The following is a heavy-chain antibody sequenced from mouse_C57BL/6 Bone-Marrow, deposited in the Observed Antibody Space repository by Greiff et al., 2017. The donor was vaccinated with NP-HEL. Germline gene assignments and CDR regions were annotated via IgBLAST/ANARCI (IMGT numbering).Heavy chain of an antibody. CDR3: TTPYYINFGFAY. CDR1: GFNIKDDY. J-gene: IGHJ3*01. Sequence: EVMLVESGAELVRPGASVKLSCTASGFNIKDDYMHWVKQRPEQGLEWIGWIDPENGDTEYASQFQGKATITADTSSNTAYLQLSSLTSEDTAVYYCTTPYYINFGFAYWGQGTLVTVSA. D-gene: IGHD2-5*01. V-gene: IGHV14-4*01. CDR2: IDPENGDT.